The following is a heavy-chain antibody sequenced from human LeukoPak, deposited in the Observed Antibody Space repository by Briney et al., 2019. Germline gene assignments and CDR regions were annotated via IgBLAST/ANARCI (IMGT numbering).Heavy chain of an antibody. D-gene: IGHD2-21*02. CDR2: IWYDGSEK. V-gene: IGHV3-33*08. J-gene: IGHJ4*02. CDR1: GFTFSSYS. Sequence: GSLRLSCAASGFTFSSYSMNWVRQAPGKGLEWVAVIWYDGSEKYYGDSVKGRFTISRDNSKNMLHLQMSSLRAEDTALYYCARSHRLLLPDYWGQGTLVTVSS. CDR3: ARSHRLLLPDY.